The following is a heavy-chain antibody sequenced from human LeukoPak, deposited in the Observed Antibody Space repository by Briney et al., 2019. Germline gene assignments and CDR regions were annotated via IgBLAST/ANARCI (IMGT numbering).Heavy chain of an antibody. CDR3: ARGVGGRTYYDFWRPDNWFDP. CDR1: GYTFTSYD. J-gene: IGHJ5*02. CDR2: MNPNSGNT. D-gene: IGHD3-3*01. V-gene: IGHV1-8*01. Sequence: GASVKVSCKASGYTFTSYDINWVRQATGQGLAWMGWMNPNSGNTGYAQKFQGRVTMTRNTSISTAYMELSSLRSEDTAVYYCARGVGGRTYYDFWRPDNWFDPWGQGTLVTVSS.